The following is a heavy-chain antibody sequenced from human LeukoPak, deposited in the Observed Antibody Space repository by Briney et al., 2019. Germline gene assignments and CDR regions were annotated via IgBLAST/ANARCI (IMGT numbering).Heavy chain of an antibody. J-gene: IGHJ4*02. CDR2: ISGSGGST. V-gene: IGHV3-23*01. Sequence: GGSLRLSCAASGFTFDDYGMSWVRQAPGKGLEWVSAISGSGGSTYYADSVKGRFTISRDNSKNTLYLQMSSLRAEDTAVYYCAAHIAVAAPTYFDYWGQGTLVTVSS. CDR3: AAHIAVAAPTYFDY. D-gene: IGHD6-19*01. CDR1: GFTFDDYG.